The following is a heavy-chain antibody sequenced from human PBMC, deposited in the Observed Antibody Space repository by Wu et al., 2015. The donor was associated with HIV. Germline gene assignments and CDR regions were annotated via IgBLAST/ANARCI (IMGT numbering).Heavy chain of an antibody. CDR1: GDSFTSYA. CDR2: INPLFGTT. D-gene: IGHD5-12*01. Sequence: QAQLVQLGAEVKKPGSSVKVTCKASGDSFTSYAVSWVRQAPGQGLEWMGGINPLFGTTKHAERFQDRVTFTTDESKSTAYMELSSLRSEDTAVYYCARNTDSVATSLYSLGVWGQGTTVTVSS. V-gene: IGHV1-69*05. CDR3: ARNTDSVATSLYSLGV. J-gene: IGHJ6*02.